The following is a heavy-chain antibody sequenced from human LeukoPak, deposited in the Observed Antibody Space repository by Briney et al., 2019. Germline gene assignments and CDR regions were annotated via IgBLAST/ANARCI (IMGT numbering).Heavy chain of an antibody. Sequence: GSLRLSCATSGFTFSSYAMSWVRQPPGKGLEWIGEINHSGSTNYNPSLKSRVTISVDTSKNQFSLKLSSVTAADTAVYYCARGRRQNRLFDYWGQGTLVTVSS. CDR3: ARGRRQNRLFDY. CDR2: INHSGST. CDR1: GFTFSSYA. J-gene: IGHJ4*02. V-gene: IGHV4-34*01. D-gene: IGHD1/OR15-1a*01.